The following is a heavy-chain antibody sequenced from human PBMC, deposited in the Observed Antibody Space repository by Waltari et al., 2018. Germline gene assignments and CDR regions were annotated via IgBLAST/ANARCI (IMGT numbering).Heavy chain of an antibody. CDR1: GGTFSSYA. J-gene: IGHJ6*02. CDR3: ARADTKDYYYYYGMDV. CDR2: IIPIFGTA. V-gene: IGHV1-69*08. D-gene: IGHD5-18*01. Sequence: QVQLVQSGAEVKKPGSSVKVSCKASGGTFSSYAIRWVRQAPGQGLEWMGRIIPIFGTANYAQKFQGRVTITADKSTSTAYMELSSLRSEDTAVYYCARADTKDYYYYYGMDVWGQGTTVTVSS.